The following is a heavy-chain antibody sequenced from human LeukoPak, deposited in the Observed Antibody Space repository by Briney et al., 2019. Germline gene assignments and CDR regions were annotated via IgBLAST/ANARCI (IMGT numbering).Heavy chain of an antibody. CDR1: GYTFTNYD. CDR2: KNPNSGNS. CDR3: AREGLDY. V-gene: IGHV1-8*01. J-gene: IGHJ4*02. Sequence: ASVKVSCKASGYTFTNYDINCVRQATGQGLEWMGYKNPNSGNSAYAQKFQGRVTITTDASITTAYMELSGLRSEDTALCYCAREGLDYWGQGTLVTVSS.